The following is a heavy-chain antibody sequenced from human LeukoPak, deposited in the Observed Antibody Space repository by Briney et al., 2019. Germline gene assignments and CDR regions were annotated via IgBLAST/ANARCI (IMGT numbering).Heavy chain of an antibody. Sequence: PSETLSLTCAVSGYSISSGYYWGWIRRPPGKGLEWIGSIYHSGSTYYNPSLKSRVTISVDTSKNQFSLKVTSVTAADTAVYYCARRTGSGSYYVDFWGQGTVVTVSS. CDR2: IYHSGST. D-gene: IGHD3-10*01. V-gene: IGHV4-38-2*01. J-gene: IGHJ4*02. CDR3: ARRTGSGSYYVDF. CDR1: GYSISSGYY.